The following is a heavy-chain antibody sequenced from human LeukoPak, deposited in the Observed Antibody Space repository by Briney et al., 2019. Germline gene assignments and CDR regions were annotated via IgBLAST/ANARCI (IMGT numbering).Heavy chain of an antibody. CDR3: ARSVDIDY. CDR1: GFTFSSYA. Sequence: GGSLRLSCAASGFTFSSYAMSWVRQAPGKGLEWVSIISGRIGSTNYADSVKGRFTISRDNAKNSLYLQMNSLRAEDTAVYYCARSVDIDYWGQGTLVTVSS. J-gene: IGHJ4*02. D-gene: IGHD5-12*01. CDR2: ISGRIGST. V-gene: IGHV3-23*01.